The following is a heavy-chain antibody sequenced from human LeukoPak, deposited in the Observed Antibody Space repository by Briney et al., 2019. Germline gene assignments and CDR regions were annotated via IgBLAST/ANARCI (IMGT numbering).Heavy chain of an antibody. CDR2: INPSGGST. V-gene: IGHV1-46*01. Sequence: ASVKVSCKASGYTFTSYYMHWVRQAPGQGLEWMGIINPSGGSTSYAQKFQGRVTMTRDMSTSTVYMELSSLRSEDTAVYYCARDAGAEDTMIVRFGVAFDIWGQGTMVTVSS. CDR3: ARDAGAEDTMIVRFGVAFDI. J-gene: IGHJ3*02. CDR1: GYTFTSYY. D-gene: IGHD3-22*01.